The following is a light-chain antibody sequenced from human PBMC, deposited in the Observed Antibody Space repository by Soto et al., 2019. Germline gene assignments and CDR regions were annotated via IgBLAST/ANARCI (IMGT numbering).Light chain of an antibody. V-gene: IGKV3-15*01. J-gene: IGKJ1*01. CDR3: QQYNDNWPT. Sequence: EIGFTQSPATLSLSPGERGTLSFRASQSVSTDLAWYQQKPGQAPRLLIYDASNRATGFPARFSGSGSGTEFTLTINGLQSEDFAVYYCQQYNDNWPTFGQGTKVDI. CDR1: QSVSTD. CDR2: DAS.